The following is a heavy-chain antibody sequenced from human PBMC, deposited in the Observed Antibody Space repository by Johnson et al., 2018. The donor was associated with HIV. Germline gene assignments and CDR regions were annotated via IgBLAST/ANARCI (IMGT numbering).Heavy chain of an antibody. CDR3: ARSPLYDTTVFDI. CDR2: IGTAGDT. CDR1: GFTFSTHD. D-gene: IGHD4-11*01. J-gene: IGHJ3*02. Sequence: VQLVESGGGLVQPGGSLRLSCAASGFTFSTHDMHWVRQASGKGLEWVSAIGTAGDTYYPGSVKGRFTISRENAKNSLYLQMNSLRVGDTAVYYCARSPLYDTTVFDIWGQGTRVTVSS. V-gene: IGHV3-13*01.